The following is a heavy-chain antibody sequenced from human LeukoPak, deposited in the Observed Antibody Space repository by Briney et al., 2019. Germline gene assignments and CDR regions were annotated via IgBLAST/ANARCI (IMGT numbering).Heavy chain of an antibody. CDR3: ARDYCSSTSCYGRPGNWFDP. D-gene: IGHD2-2*01. Sequence: ASVKVSCKASGYTFTSYYMHWVRQAPGQGLEWMGIINPSGGSTSYAQKFQGRVTMTRDTSTSTVYMELSSLRSEDTAVYYCARDYCSSTSCYGRPGNWFDPWGQGTLVTVSS. CDR2: INPSGGST. J-gene: IGHJ5*02. CDR1: GYTFTSYY. V-gene: IGHV1-46*01.